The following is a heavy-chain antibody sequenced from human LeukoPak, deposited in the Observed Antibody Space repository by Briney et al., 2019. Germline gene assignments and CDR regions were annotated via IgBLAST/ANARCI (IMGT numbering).Heavy chain of an antibody. CDR3: ARGPTVLDYDLWSGYYASLDY. D-gene: IGHD3-3*01. Sequence: GGSLRLSCAASGFTVSSSYMSWVRQAPGKGLEWGSVIYSGGSTYYGAAVMGRFTICRDNSKNTLYIQMNSLRVEDTAVYYCARGPTVLDYDLWSGYYASLDYWGQGTLVTVSS. V-gene: IGHV3-66*02. CDR2: IYSGGST. CDR1: GFTVSSSY. J-gene: IGHJ4*02.